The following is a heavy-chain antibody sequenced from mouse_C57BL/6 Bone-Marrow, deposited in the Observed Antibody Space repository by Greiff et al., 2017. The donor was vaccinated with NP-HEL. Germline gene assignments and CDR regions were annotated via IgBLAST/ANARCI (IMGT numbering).Heavy chain of an antibody. V-gene: IGHV3-6*01. CDR3: ARERLTGTGAMDY. J-gene: IGHJ4*01. D-gene: IGHD4-1*01. CDR2: ISYDGSN. CDR1: GYSITSGYY. Sequence: EVQLQESGPGLVKPSQSLSLTCSVTGYSITSGYYWNWIRQFPGNKLEWMGYISYDGSNNYNPSLKNRISITRDTSKNQFFLKLNSVTTEDTATYYCARERLTGTGAMDYWGQGTSVTVSS.